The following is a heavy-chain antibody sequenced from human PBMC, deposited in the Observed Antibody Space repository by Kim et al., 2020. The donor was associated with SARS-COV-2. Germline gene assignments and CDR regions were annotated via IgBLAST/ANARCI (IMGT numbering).Heavy chain of an antibody. J-gene: IGHJ6*01. D-gene: IGHD5-12*01. CDR2: ISYDGSNK. CDR1: GFTFSSYA. CDR3: ARDVVGYSGYDWTYYYYG. Sequence: GGSLRLSCAASGFTFSSYAMHWVRQAPGKGLEWVAVISYDGSNKYYADSVKGRFTISRDNSKNTLYLQMNSLRAEDTAVYYCARDVVGYSGYDWTYYYYG. V-gene: IGHV3-30*04.